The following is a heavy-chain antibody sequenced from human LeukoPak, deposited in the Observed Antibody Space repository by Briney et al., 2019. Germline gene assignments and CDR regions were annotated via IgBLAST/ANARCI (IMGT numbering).Heavy chain of an antibody. V-gene: IGHV4-34*01. CDR1: GGSFSGYY. CDR2: INHSGST. CDR3: ARGQYVARYSSSWYKRGAYFQH. Sequence: SETLSLTCAVYGGSFSGYYWSWIRQPPGKGLEWIGEINHSGSTNYNPSLKSRVTISVDTSKNQFSLKLSSVTAADMAVYYCARGQYVARYSSSWYKRGAYFQHWGQGTLVTVSS. J-gene: IGHJ1*01. D-gene: IGHD6-13*01.